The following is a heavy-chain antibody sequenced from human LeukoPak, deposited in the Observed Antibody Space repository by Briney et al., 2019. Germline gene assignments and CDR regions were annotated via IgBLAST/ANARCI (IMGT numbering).Heavy chain of an antibody. CDR1: GVSFSDHY. D-gene: IGHD6-13*01. V-gene: IGHV3-11*01. CDR3: ARDRHGYFDY. J-gene: IGHJ4*02. CDR2: ISHNGETK. Sequence: PGGSLRLSCAASGVSFSDHYMIWLRQAPGKGLEAISYISHNGETKYYADSVKGRLSISRDNAKSSLYLQMNSLRVEDTAVYYCARDRHGYFDYWGQGTLVTVSS.